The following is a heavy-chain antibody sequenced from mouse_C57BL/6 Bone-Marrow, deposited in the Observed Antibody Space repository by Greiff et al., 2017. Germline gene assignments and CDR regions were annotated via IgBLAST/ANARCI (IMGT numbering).Heavy chain of an antibody. D-gene: IGHD2-3*01. CDR3: ARPPQWLLRVYWYFDV. V-gene: IGHV1-81*01. CDR2: IYPRSGNT. J-gene: IGHJ1*03. Sequence: VQLQQSGAELARPGASVKLSCKASGYTFTSYGISWVKQRTGQGLEWIGEIYPRSGNTYYNEKFKGKATLTADKSSSTAYMELRSLTSEDSAVYFCARPPQWLLRVYWYFDVWGTGTTVTVSS. CDR1: GYTFTSYG.